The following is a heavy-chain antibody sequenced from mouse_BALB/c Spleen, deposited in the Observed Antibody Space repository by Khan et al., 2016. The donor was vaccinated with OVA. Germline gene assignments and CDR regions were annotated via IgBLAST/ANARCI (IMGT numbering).Heavy chain of an antibody. D-gene: IGHD2-3*01. CDR1: GFNIKDYY. J-gene: IGHJ3*01. V-gene: IGHV14-1*02. Sequence: EVALVESGAELVRPGALVKLSCKASGFNIKDYYIHWVKQRPEQGLEWIGWIDPENGNTIYDPKFQGKASIAADTSSNTAYLQLSSLTSEDTAVYYCARDGYSPWFAYWGQGTLVTVSA. CDR2: IDPENGNT. CDR3: ARDGYSPWFAY.